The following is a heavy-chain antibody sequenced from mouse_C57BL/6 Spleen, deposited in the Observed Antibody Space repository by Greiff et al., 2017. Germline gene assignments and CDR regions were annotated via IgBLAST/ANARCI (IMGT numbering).Heavy chain of an antibody. D-gene: IGHD2-4*01. CDR1: GYSITSGYY. CDR2: ISYDGSN. J-gene: IGHJ4*01. Sequence: ESGPGLVKPSQSLSLTCSVTGYSITSGYYWNWIRQFPGNKLEWMGYISYDGSNNYNPSLKNRITITRDTSKNQFFLKLNSVTTEDTATYYCARDTEIYYDSYFAMDYWGQGTSVTVSS. V-gene: IGHV3-6*01. CDR3: ARDTEIYYDSYFAMDY.